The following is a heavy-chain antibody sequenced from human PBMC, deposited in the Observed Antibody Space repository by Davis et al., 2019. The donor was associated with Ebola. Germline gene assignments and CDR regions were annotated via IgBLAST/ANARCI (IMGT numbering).Heavy chain of an antibody. J-gene: IGHJ3*01. CDR2: IYYSGST. V-gene: IGHV4-39*01. D-gene: IGHD3-10*01. Sequence: SETLSLTCTVSGGSINTISYYWGWIRQPPGKGLEWIGSIYYSGSTYYNPSLKSRVTISVDTSKNQFSLKLTSLTAADTAVYYCASRPITLVRDGAFDVWGQGTMVSVSS. CDR1: GGSINTISYY. CDR3: ASRPITLVRDGAFDV.